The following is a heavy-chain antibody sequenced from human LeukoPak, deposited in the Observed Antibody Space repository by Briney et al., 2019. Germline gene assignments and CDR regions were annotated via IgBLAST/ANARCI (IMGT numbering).Heavy chain of an antibody. CDR2: IYPRDGST. J-gene: IGHJ4*02. CDR3: ARDQEAFDY. Sequence: ASVTVSCKASGYSFTSNYIHWVRQAPGQGLEWMGMIYPRDGSTSYAQKFQGRVTVTRDTSTSTVHMELSGLRSEDMAVYYCARDQEAFDYWGQGTLVTVSS. CDR1: GYSFTSNY. V-gene: IGHV1-46*01.